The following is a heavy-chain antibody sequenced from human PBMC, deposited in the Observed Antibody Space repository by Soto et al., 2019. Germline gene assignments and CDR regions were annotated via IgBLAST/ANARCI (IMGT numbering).Heavy chain of an antibody. CDR3: ARGLITGSHYSGGWYYFDS. J-gene: IGHJ4*02. Sequence: PSETLSLTCTVSGGSISSYYWCWIRQPPGKGLEWIGYIYYSGSTNYNPSLKSRVTISVDTSKNQFSLKLSSVTSADTAVYYCARGLITGSHYSGGWYYFDSWGQGTQVTVSS. D-gene: IGHD6-19*01. CDR2: IYYSGST. V-gene: IGHV4-59*12. CDR1: GGSISSYY.